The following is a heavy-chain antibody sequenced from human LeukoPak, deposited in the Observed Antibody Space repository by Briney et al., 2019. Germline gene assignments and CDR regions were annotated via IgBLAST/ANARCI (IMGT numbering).Heavy chain of an antibody. CDR2: IWYDGSNK. Sequence: PGRSLRLSCAASGSTFSSYGMHWVRQAPGKGLEWVAVIWYDGSNKYYADSVKGRFTISRDNSKNTLYLQMNSLRAEDTAVYYCARSGDSSGYYFDYWGQGTLVTVSS. CDR3: ARSGDSSGYYFDY. CDR1: GSTFSSYG. J-gene: IGHJ4*02. D-gene: IGHD3-22*01. V-gene: IGHV3-33*01.